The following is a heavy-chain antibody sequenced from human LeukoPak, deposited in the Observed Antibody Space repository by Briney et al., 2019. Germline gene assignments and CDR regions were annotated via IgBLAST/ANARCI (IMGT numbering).Heavy chain of an antibody. CDR3: ASLKIGTSFDY. D-gene: IGHD1-26*01. Sequence: PSETLSLTCTVSGGSISSSSYYWGWIRQPPGKGLEWIGSIYYSGSTYYNPSLKSRVTISVDTSKNQFSLKLSSVTAADTAVYYCASLKIGTSFDYWGQGTLVTVSS. CDR2: IYYSGST. J-gene: IGHJ4*02. V-gene: IGHV4-39*07. CDR1: GGSISSSSYY.